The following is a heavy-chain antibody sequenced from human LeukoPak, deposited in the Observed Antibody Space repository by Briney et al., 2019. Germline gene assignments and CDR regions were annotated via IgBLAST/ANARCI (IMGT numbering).Heavy chain of an antibody. J-gene: IGHJ4*02. CDR2: IYSGGTT. CDR1: GFTVSSNY. CDR3: AHNYYDSSGYFDC. D-gene: IGHD3-22*01. V-gene: IGHV3-66*01. Sequence: GGSLRLSCSASGFTVSSNYMSWVRQAPGKGLEWVSVIYSGGTTSYADSVKGSFIISRDNSKNTVYLQMNSLRAEDTAVYYCAHNYYDSSGYFDCWGQGTLVTVSS.